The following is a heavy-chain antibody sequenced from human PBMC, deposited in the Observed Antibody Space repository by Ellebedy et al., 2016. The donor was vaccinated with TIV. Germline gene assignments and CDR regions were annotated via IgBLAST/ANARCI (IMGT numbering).Heavy chain of an antibody. Sequence: GESLKISCAASGFTFSRNAMSWVRQAPGKGLEWVSVISGRSRSTYYADSVKGRFTISRDNSRNTLYLQMTNLRTEDTAVYYCAKGSFPFGDKAERIYSFQYWGQGTLVTVSS. CDR3: AKGSFPFGDKAERIYSFQY. D-gene: IGHD3-10*01. J-gene: IGHJ4*02. CDR1: GFTFSRNA. V-gene: IGHV3-23*01. CDR2: ISGRSRST.